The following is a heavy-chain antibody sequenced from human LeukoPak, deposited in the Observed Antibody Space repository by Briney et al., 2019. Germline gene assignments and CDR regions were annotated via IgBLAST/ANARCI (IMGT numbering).Heavy chain of an antibody. V-gene: IGHV4-34*01. CDR3: ARHSGSYPFDP. CDR1: GGSFRGYY. CDR2: MNHSGST. Sequence: SETLSLTCAVYGGSFRGYYWSWIRQPPGKGLEGIGEMNHSGSTNYNPSLKSRVTISVDTSKNQFSLKLSSVTAADTAVYFCARHSGSYPFDPWGQGTLVTVSS. J-gene: IGHJ5*02. D-gene: IGHD1-26*01.